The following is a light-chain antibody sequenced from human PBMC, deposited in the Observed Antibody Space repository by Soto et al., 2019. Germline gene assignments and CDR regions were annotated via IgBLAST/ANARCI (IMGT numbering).Light chain of an antibody. V-gene: IGKV3-15*01. Sequence: EIVVTQSPVTLAVSPGERATLSCRASQSISSNLAWYQQKTGQAPRIVMFRKSSRATGIPDRFSGSGSGTDLNLAINRLQSEDFAIYYCQKYDYWPVTCGGGTKVDIK. J-gene: IGKJ4*01. CDR1: QSISSN. CDR3: QKYDYWPVT. CDR2: RKS.